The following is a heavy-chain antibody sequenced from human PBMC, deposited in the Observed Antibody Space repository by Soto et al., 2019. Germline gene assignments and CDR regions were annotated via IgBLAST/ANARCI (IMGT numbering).Heavy chain of an antibody. D-gene: IGHD3-22*01. Sequence: GGSLRLSCAASAFTFSNYIMNWVRQAPGKGLEWVSSITGTSATIYYADSVKGRFTISRDNAKNSLYLQMNSLRDEDTAVYYCVRTHYYDSSGYYYRAFDVWGQGTMVTVSS. J-gene: IGHJ3*01. CDR1: AFTFSNYI. CDR2: ITGTSATI. CDR3: VRTHYYDSSGYYYRAFDV. V-gene: IGHV3-48*02.